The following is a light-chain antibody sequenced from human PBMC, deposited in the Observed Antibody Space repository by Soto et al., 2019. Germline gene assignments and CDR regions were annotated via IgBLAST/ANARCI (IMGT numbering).Light chain of an antibody. CDR2: GIN. V-gene: IGLV1-40*01. CDR3: QSFDTMTASYV. J-gene: IGLJ1*01. Sequence: QSVLTQPPSVSGAPGQRVTISCTGSSSNIGAGYDAHWYQPLPGTAPKYILSGINNRPSGVPDRFSGSKSGTSASLAITGLQADDEADYYCQSFDTMTASYVFGTGTKLTVL. CDR1: SSNIGAGYD.